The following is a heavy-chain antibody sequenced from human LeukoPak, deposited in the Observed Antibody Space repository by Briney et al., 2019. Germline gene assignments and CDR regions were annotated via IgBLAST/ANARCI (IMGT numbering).Heavy chain of an antibody. Sequence: PGGSLRLSCAASGFTFSSYGMHWVRQAPGKGLEWVAVISYDGSNKYYADSVKGRFTISRDNSKNTLYLQINSPRAEDTAVYYCAGSSSSPADYWGQGTLVTVSS. CDR3: AGSSSSPADY. D-gene: IGHD6-6*01. V-gene: IGHV3-30*03. CDR1: GFTFSSYG. J-gene: IGHJ4*02. CDR2: ISYDGSNK.